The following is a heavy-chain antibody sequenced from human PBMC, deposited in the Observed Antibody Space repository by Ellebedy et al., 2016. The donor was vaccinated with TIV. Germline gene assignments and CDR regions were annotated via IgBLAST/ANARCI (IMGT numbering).Heavy chain of an antibody. V-gene: IGHV4-61*01. J-gene: IGHJ3*02. CDR2: IYYTGDT. CDR1: GGSVNSGSYY. CDR3: ARTTSPRWLHAFDI. D-gene: IGHD5-24*01. Sequence: MPSETLSLTCTVYGGSVNSGSYYWTWVRRPPGKGLEWIGYIYYTGDTSYNPSLKTRVTMFLDTSTNQFSLRLSSLTAADTCVYYCARTTSPRWLHAFDIWGQGTMVTVSS.